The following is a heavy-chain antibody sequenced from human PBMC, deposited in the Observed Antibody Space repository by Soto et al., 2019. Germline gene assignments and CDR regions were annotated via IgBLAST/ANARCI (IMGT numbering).Heavy chain of an antibody. CDR3: ASGSSSSRNYYYGMDV. D-gene: IGHD6-6*01. V-gene: IGHV3-66*01. CDR2: IYSGGST. CDR1: GFTVSSNY. J-gene: IGHJ6*02. Sequence: GGSLRLSCAASGFTVSSNYMSWVRQAPGKGLEWVSVIYSGGSTYYADSVKGRFTISRHNSKNSLYLQMNSLRADDTAVYYCASGSSSSRNYYYGMDVWGQGTTVTVSS.